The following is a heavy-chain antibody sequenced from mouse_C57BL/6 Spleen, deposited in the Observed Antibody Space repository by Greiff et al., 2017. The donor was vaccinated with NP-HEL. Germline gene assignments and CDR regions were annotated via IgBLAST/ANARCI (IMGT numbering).Heavy chain of an antibody. Sequence: EVKLVESEGGLVQPGSSMKLSCTASGFTFSDYYMAWVRQVPEKGLEWVANINYDGSSTYYLDSLKSRFIISRDNAKNILYLQMSSLKSEDTATYYCAREGDSSGYRYAMDYWGQGTSVTVSS. CDR3: AREGDSSGYRYAMDY. CDR2: INYDGSST. V-gene: IGHV5-16*01. CDR1: GFTFSDYY. D-gene: IGHD3-2*02. J-gene: IGHJ4*01.